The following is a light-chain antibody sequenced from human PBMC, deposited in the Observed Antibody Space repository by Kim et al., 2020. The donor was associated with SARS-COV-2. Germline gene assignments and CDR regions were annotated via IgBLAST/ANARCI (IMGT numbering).Light chain of an antibody. V-gene: IGKV1-8*01. Sequence: AIRMTQSPSSFSASTGDRVTITCRASQGISSYLAWYQQKPGKAPKLLIYAASTLQSGVPSRFSGSGSGTDFTLTISCLQSEDFATYYCHRYYIYPWTFGQGTKVDIK. CDR3: HRYYIYPWT. CDR1: QGISSY. J-gene: IGKJ1*01. CDR2: AAS.